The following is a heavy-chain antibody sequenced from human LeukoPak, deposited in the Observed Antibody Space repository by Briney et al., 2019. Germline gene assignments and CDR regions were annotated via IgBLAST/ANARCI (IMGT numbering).Heavy chain of an antibody. CDR2: IYYSGST. CDR1: SGSISSYY. Sequence: SETLSLTCTVSSGSISSYYWSWIRQPPGKGLEWIGYIYYSGSTNYNPSLKSRVTISVDTSKNQFSLKLSPVTAADTAVYYCARGPGYCSGGSCYLSYNWFDPWGQGTLVTVSS. CDR3: ARGPGYCSGGSCYLSYNWFDP. D-gene: IGHD2-15*01. J-gene: IGHJ5*02. V-gene: IGHV4-59*01.